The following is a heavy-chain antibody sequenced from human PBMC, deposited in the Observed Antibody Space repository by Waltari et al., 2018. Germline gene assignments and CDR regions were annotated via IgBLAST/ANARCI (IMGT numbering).Heavy chain of an antibody. CDR1: GFAFSTDW. Sequence: EVQLVESGGGLVQPGGSLRLSCAASGFAFSTDWMTWVRQAPGKGLEWVANIKSDGSVKHYVDSVKGRFTIARDNARNSLYLQMNRLRAEDTAVYYCTRDSSPGSQTSGWFDAFDIWGQGARVTVS. CDR2: IKSDGSVK. CDR3: TRDSSPGSQTSGWFDAFDI. V-gene: IGHV3-7*01. D-gene: IGHD6-19*01. J-gene: IGHJ3*02.